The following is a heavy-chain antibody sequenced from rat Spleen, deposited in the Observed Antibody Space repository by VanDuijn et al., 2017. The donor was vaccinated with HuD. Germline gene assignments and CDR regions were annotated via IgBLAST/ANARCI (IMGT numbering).Heavy chain of an antibody. J-gene: IGHJ3*01. V-gene: IGHV5-29*01. CDR3: VRHIYEHGYTDYYGWFAY. CDR1: GFTFSNYG. Sequence: EVQLVESGGGFVQPGRSLKLSCAASGFTFSNYGMAWVRQAPTKGLEWVATIGYDVTNTYYRDSVKGRFTVSRDNAKTTLYLQMDSLRSEDTATYYCVRHIYEHGYTDYYGWFAYWGQGTLVTVSS. D-gene: IGHD1-6*01. CDR2: IGYDVTNT.